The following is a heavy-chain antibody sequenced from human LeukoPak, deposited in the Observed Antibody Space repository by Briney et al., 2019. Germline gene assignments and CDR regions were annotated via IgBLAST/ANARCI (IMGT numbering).Heavy chain of an antibody. J-gene: IGHJ4*02. D-gene: IGHD3-22*01. Sequence: GGSLRLSCAASGFTFSSYAMSWVRQAPGKGLEWVSGISGSGDNTYYADSVKGRFTISKDNSKNTLYVQVNSLGTEDTAAYYCAKGSYYDSSGSFYFDYWGQGTLVTVSS. CDR3: AKGSYYDSSGSFYFDY. CDR2: ISGSGDNT. V-gene: IGHV3-23*01. CDR1: GFTFSSYA.